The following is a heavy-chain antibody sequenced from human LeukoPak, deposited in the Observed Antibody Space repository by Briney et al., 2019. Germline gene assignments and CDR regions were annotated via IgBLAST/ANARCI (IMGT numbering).Heavy chain of an antibody. CDR3: ARDPTWIGAFDI. V-gene: IGHV1-69*04. J-gene: IGHJ3*02. D-gene: IGHD5-12*01. Sequence: ASVKVSCKASGYTFTGYYMHWVRQAPGQGLEWMGRIIPILGIANHAQKFQGRVTITADKSTSTAHMELSSLRSEDTAVYYCARDPTWIGAFDIWGQGTMVTVSS. CDR1: GYTFTGYY. CDR2: IIPILGIA.